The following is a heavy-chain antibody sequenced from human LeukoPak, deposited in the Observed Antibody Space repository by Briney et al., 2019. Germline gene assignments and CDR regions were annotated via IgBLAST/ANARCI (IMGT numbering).Heavy chain of an antibody. CDR1: GFTFSSYG. J-gene: IGHJ4*02. D-gene: IGHD2-2*01. CDR3: AKDLGGVVVVPAAFDY. Sequence: GRSLRLSCAASGFTFSSYGMHWVRQAPGKGLEWVAVISYDGSNKYYADSVKGRFTISRDNSKNTLYLQMNSLRAEDTAVFYCAKDLGGVVVVPAAFDYWGQGTLVTVS. V-gene: IGHV3-30*18. CDR2: ISYDGSNK.